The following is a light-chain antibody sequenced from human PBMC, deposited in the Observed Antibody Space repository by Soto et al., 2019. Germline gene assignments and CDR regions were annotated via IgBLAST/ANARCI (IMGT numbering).Light chain of an antibody. Sequence: QSALTQPASVSGSPGQSITISCTGSSSDVGAYNYVSWYQQHPGKAPKVMIYEVSNRPSGVSNRFSGSKSGNTASLTISGLQAEDEADYYCSSYTSRSTGLFGGGTKVTVL. CDR3: SSYTSRSTGL. V-gene: IGLV2-14*01. CDR1: SSDVGAYNY. CDR2: EVS. J-gene: IGLJ3*02.